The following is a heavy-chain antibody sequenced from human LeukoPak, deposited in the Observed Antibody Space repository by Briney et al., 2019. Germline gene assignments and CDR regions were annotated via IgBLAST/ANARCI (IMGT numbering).Heavy chain of an antibody. Sequence: GASVKVSCKASGYTFTSYGICWVRQAPGQGLEWMGWISAYNGNTNYAQKLQGRVTMTTDTSTSTAYMELRSLRSDDTAVYYCARVYYDFWSGYEYDAFDIWGQGTMVTVSS. J-gene: IGHJ3*02. V-gene: IGHV1-18*01. CDR1: GYTFTSYG. CDR3: ARVYYDFWSGYEYDAFDI. CDR2: ISAYNGNT. D-gene: IGHD3-3*01.